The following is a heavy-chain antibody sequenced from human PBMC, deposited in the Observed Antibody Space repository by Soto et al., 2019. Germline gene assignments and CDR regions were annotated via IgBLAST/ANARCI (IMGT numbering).Heavy chain of an antibody. J-gene: IGHJ5*02. Sequence: PGGSLRLSCAASGFTLTRNWMSWVRQAPGKGLEWVSSISGSGGNTYYADSVKGRFTISRDNSKNTLYLQMNSLRAEDTAVYYCAKGGCSGGNCSPNWFDPWGQGTLVTVSS. CDR1: GFTLTRNW. D-gene: IGHD2-15*01. CDR2: ISGSGGNT. CDR3: AKGGCSGGNCSPNWFDP. V-gene: IGHV3-23*01.